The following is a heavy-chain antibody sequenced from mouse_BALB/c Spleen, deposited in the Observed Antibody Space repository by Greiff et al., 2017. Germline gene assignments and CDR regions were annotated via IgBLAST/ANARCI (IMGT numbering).Heavy chain of an antibody. V-gene: IGHV5-6-5*01. CDR3: ARGRGSLYAMDY. J-gene: IGHJ4*01. CDR2: ISSGGST. CDR1: GFTFSSYA. Sequence: EVKVVESGGGLVKPGGSLKLSCAASGFTFSSYAMSWVRQTPEKRLEWVASISSGGSTYYPDSVKGRFTISRDNARNILYLQMSSLRSEDTAMYYCARGRGSLYAMDYWGQGTSVTVSS.